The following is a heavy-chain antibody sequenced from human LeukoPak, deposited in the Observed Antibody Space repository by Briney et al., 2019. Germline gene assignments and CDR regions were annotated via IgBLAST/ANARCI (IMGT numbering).Heavy chain of an antibody. V-gene: IGHV1-2*02. Sequence: ASVKVSCKASGYTFTGYYMHWVRQAPGQGLEWMGWLSPSSGDTNYAQKFQGRVTITRDTSISTAYMELSSLRSEDTAVYYCASSYYGSGSYRGAFDIWGQGTMVTVSS. CDR1: GYTFTGYY. D-gene: IGHD3-10*01. CDR3: ASSYYGSGSYRGAFDI. CDR2: LSPSSGDT. J-gene: IGHJ3*02.